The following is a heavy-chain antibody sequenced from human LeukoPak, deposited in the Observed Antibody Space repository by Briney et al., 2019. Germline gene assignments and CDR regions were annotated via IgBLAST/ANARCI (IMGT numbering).Heavy chain of an antibody. V-gene: IGHV4-59*01. J-gene: IGHJ4*02. CDR2: IYYSGTT. CDR3: ATGISRWTQLDN. Sequence: PSETLSLTCIVSGVSISSYYCSWIRQPPGKGLECIGFIYYSGTTTYNPSLKSRVTISLDTSKNQFSLTVNSLTAADTAVYFCATGISRWTQLDNWGQGTLVTVS. CDR1: GVSISSYY. D-gene: IGHD5-18*01.